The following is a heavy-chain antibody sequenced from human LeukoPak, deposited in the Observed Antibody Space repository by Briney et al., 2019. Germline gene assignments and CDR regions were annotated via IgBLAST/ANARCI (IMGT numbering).Heavy chain of an antibody. Sequence: SETLSLTCTVSGTSFTNYFWVWIRQPAGMGLEWIGRIFSTGTTNYNPSLKRRVSMSIDTAKNQISLKLTSLTAADTAIYYCARATSFWNPVPALDVWGKGTTVTVSS. CDR3: ARATSFWNPVPALDV. D-gene: IGHD3-3*01. V-gene: IGHV4-4*07. CDR1: GTSFTNYF. CDR2: IFSTGTT. J-gene: IGHJ6*04.